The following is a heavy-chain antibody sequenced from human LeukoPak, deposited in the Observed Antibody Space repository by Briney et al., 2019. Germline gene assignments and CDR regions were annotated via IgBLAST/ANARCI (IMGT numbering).Heavy chain of an antibody. CDR1: GDSISSSNCY. Sequence: SETLSLTCTVSGDSISSSNCYWGWIRQPPGKGLEWIGSIYFSGGTYYNASLKSRVTISVDTSKNQFSLKLSSVTAADTAVYYCASLGWDGYYFDYWGQGTLVTVSS. D-gene: IGHD6-19*01. CDR2: IYFSGGT. J-gene: IGHJ4*02. CDR3: ASLGWDGYYFDY. V-gene: IGHV4-39*01.